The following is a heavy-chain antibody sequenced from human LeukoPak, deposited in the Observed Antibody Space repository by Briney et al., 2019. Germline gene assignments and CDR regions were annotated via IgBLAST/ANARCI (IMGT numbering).Heavy chain of an antibody. J-gene: IGHJ4*02. CDR1: GGSISSYY. CDR3: ARGSKVADY. V-gene: IGHV4-59*12. Sequence: SETLSLTCTVSGGSISSYYWSWIRQPPGKGLEWIGSIYYSGSTYYNPSLKSRVTISVDTSKNQFSLKLSSVTAADTAVYYCARGSKVADYWGQGTLVTVSS. D-gene: IGHD2-15*01. CDR2: IYYSGST.